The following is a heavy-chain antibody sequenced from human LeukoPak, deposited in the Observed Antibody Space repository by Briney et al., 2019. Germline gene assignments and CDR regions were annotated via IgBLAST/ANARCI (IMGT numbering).Heavy chain of an antibody. CDR3: ARTLTIFGVVTDFDY. Sequence: ASVKVSCKASGYTFTGYYMHWVRQAPGQGLEWMGWINPNSGGTNYAQKFQGRVTMTRDTSISTAYMELSRLGSGDTAVYYCARTLTIFGVVTDFDYWGQGTLVTVSS. J-gene: IGHJ4*02. D-gene: IGHD3-3*01. V-gene: IGHV1-2*02. CDR1: GYTFTGYY. CDR2: INPNSGGT.